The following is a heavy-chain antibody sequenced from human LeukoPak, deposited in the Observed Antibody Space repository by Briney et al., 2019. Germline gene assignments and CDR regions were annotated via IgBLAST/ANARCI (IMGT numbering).Heavy chain of an antibody. J-gene: IGHJ5*02. CDR2: INHSGST. V-gene: IGHV4-34*01. D-gene: IGHD2-2*01. CDR3: ARVGNYCSSTSCYRGWFDP. Sequence: PSETLSLTCAVYGGSFSDYYWSWIRQPPATGLEWIGEINHSGSTNYKPSLKSRVTISVDTSKDQFSLKLSSVTAADTAVYYCARVGNYCSSTSCYRGWFDPWGQGTLVTVSS. CDR1: GGSFSDYY.